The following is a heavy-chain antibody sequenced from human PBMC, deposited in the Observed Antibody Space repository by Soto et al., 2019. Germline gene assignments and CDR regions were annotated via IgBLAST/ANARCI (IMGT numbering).Heavy chain of an antibody. J-gene: IGHJ1*01. Sequence: QVQLQESGPGLVKPSQTLSLTCTVSGGSISSGDYYWSWIRQPPGKGLEWIGYIYYSGSTYYNPSLKSRVNISVDTSKNQFSLKLSSVTAADTAVYYCARDAHYYDSSGQLIEYFQHWGQGTLVTVSS. CDR3: ARDAHYYDSSGQLIEYFQH. CDR1: GGSISSGDYY. D-gene: IGHD3-22*01. V-gene: IGHV4-30-4*01. CDR2: IYYSGST.